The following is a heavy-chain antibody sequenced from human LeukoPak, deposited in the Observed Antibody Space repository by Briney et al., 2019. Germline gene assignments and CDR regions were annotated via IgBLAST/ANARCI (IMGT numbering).Heavy chain of an antibody. D-gene: IGHD6-19*01. CDR3: ARFAVHRRLAVAGQFGLDY. CDR2: INPSGGNT. V-gene: IGHV1-46*01. J-gene: IGHJ4*02. Sequence: GASVKVSCKASGYTFTSYYMHWVRQAPGQGLEGMGIINPSGGNTNYAQKFQGRVTMTRDTSTSTVYMELSSLRSGDTAVYYCARFAVHRRLAVAGQFGLDYWGQGTLVTVSS. CDR1: GYTFTSYY.